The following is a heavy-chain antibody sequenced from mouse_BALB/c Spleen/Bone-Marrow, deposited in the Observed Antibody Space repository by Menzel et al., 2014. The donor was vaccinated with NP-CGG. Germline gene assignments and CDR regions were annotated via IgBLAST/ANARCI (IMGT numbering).Heavy chain of an antibody. CDR2: INPDSSTI. CDR1: GFVFSSYW. Sequence: EVQGVESGGGLVQPGGSLKLSCAASGFVFSSYWMSWVRQAPGKGLEWIGEINPDSSTINYTPSLKDKFIISRVNAKNTLYLQKNKVRSEDTALYYCTRLHYYGYSAHWGQGTLVTVST. D-gene: IGHD1-2*01. J-gene: IGHJ3*01. V-gene: IGHV4-1*02. CDR3: TRLHYYGYSAH.